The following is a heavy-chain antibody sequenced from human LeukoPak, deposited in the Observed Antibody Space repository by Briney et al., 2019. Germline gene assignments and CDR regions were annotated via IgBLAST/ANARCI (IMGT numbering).Heavy chain of an antibody. CDR2: TYYSSKWYN. D-gene: IGHD6-13*01. CDR3: ARAAAGTRRSGFDP. Sequence: SQTLSLTCAISGDTFSSNSAAWNCNRPSPSIGLEWLVRTYYSSKWYNNNAVSAKSRITISPDTSKNQFSLQLNSATPEDTAVYYCARAAAGTRRSGFDPCGQRTLVTVSS. J-gene: IGHJ5*02. CDR1: GDTFSSNSAA. V-gene: IGHV6-1*01.